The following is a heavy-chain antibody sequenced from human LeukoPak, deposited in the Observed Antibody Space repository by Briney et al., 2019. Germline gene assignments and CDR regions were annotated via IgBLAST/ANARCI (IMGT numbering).Heavy chain of an antibody. CDR1: GFTFDDYA. CDR3: AKDIVVVTTYAFDI. V-gene: IGHV3-9*01. CDR2: ISWNSGSI. J-gene: IGHJ3*02. D-gene: IGHD2-21*02. Sequence: PGGSLRLSCVASGFTFDDYAMHWVRHAPGKGLEWVSGISWNSGSIGYADSVKGRFTISRDNAKNSLYLQMNSLRAEDTALYYCAKDIVVVTTYAFDIWGQGTMVTVSS.